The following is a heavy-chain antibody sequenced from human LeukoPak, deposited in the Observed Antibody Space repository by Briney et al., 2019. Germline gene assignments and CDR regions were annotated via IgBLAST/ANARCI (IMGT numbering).Heavy chain of an antibody. Sequence: SETLSLTCTVPGGSISSYYWSRIRQPPGKGLEWIGYIYFSGITNYNPSLKSRVTISVDTSKNQFSLKLSSVTAADTAVYYCARSRLGYCSGGSCSNFDYWGQGTLVTVSS. CDR2: IYFSGIT. V-gene: IGHV4-59*01. CDR3: ARSRLGYCSGGSCSNFDY. CDR1: GGSISSYY. J-gene: IGHJ4*02. D-gene: IGHD2-15*01.